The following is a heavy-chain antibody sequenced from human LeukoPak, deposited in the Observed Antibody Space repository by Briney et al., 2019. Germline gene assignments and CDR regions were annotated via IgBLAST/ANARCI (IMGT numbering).Heavy chain of an antibody. V-gene: IGHV1-8*01. CDR3: TRGSRGRRDN. J-gene: IGHJ4*02. CDR1: GYTFTSCD. Sequence: ASVKVSCKASGYTFTSCDINWVREATGQGLEWMGWMNPNSGNTGYGQSFQGRITMTRDVSIGTAYMELSNLTSEDTAIYYCTRGSRGRRDNWGQGTLVTVSA. CDR2: MNPNSGNT.